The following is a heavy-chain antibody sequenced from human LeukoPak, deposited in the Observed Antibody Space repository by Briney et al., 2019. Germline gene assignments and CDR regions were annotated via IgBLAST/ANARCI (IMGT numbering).Heavy chain of an antibody. V-gene: IGHV1-18*01. Sequence: ASVKVSCKTSGYTFASYGISWVRQAPGQGPHWMGWINPSNGNTNYAQKLQGRVTMTSDTSTSTAYMELRSLRSDDTAVFYCARDRSDSYDYVLLDNWGQGTLVTVSS. CDR1: GYTFASYG. CDR2: INPSNGNT. J-gene: IGHJ4*02. CDR3: ARDRSDSYDYVLLDN. D-gene: IGHD3-16*01.